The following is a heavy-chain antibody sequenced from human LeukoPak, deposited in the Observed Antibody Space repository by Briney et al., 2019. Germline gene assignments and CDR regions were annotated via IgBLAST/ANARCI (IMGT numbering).Heavy chain of an antibody. Sequence: GESLKISCQISGYIFTTYWIAWERQMPGKGLEWMGVIYPADSDTKYSPSFQGQVAFSVDKSISTAYLQWNSLKASDTAIYYCARRPAFYFDYWGQGTLVTVSS. CDR1: GYIFTTYW. V-gene: IGHV5-51*01. CDR2: IYPADSDT. D-gene: IGHD6-6*01. CDR3: ARRPAFYFDY. J-gene: IGHJ4*02.